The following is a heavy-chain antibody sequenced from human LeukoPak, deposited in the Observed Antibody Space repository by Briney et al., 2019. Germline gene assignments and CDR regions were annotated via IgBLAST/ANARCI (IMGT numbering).Heavy chain of an antibody. Sequence: SETLSLTCAVYGGSFGGYYWSWIRQPPGKGLEWIGEINHSGSTNYNPSLKSRVTISVDTSKNQFSLKLSSVTAADTAVYYCARGYSYYYDSSGYPSIWYYYYYMDVWGKGTTVTVSS. CDR3: ARGYSYYYDSSGYPSIWYYYYYMDV. D-gene: IGHD3-22*01. J-gene: IGHJ6*03. CDR2: INHSGST. CDR1: GGSFGGYY. V-gene: IGHV4-34*01.